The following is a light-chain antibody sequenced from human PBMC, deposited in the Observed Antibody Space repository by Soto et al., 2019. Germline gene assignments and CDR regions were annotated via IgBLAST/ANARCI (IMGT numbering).Light chain of an antibody. CDR1: QSVSSD. V-gene: IGKV3-15*01. Sequence: EIVMTQSPATLSVSPGERVTLSCRASQSVSSDLAWYHQKPGQAPRLLIYGVSTRATGIPARFSGSGSGTEFTPTINSLQSEDFAVYYCQQYNNWPRTFGQGTKVDIK. J-gene: IGKJ1*01. CDR2: GVS. CDR3: QQYNNWPRT.